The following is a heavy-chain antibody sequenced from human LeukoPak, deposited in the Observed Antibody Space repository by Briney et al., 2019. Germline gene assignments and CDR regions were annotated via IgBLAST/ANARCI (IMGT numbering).Heavy chain of an antibody. V-gene: IGHV1-2*04. CDR1: GYTFTGYY. CDR2: INPNSGGT. J-gene: IGHJ4*02. Sequence: GASVKVSCKASGYTFTGYYMHWVRQAPGQGLVWMGWINPNSGGTNYAQKFQGWVTMTRDTSISTAYMELSRLRSDDTAVYYCTRGGVNYYDGSGYYGSIDYWGQGTLVTVSS. CDR3: TRGGVNYYDGSGYYGSIDY. D-gene: IGHD3-22*01.